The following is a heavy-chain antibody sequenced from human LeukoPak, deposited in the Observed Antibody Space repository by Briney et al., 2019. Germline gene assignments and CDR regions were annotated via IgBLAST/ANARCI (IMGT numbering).Heavy chain of an antibody. CDR3: ARASSGGSGWDPDY. CDR2: IWYDGSNK. J-gene: IGHJ4*02. CDR1: GFTLSSYG. D-gene: IGHD6-19*01. V-gene: IGHV3-33*01. Sequence: GGSLRLSCAASGFTLSSYGMHWVRQAPGKGLEWVAVIWYDGSNKYYVDSVKGRFTISRDNSKNTLYLQMNSLRAEDTAVYYCARASSGGSGWDPDYWGQGTLVTVSS.